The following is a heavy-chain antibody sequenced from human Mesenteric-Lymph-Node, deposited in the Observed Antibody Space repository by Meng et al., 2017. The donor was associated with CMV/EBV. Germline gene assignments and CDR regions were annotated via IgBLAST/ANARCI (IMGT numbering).Heavy chain of an antibody. CDR2: IYGGGGT. CDR3: GRDPGLPNGIHV. D-gene: IGHD1-1*01. Sequence: GGSLRPSCAASGFTVSSDYMSWVRQAPGKGLEWVSVIYGGGGTDYGDSVKGRFTISRDSSQNTVYLQMNGLRAEDTAVYYCGRDPGLPNGIHVWGQGTTVNVSS. V-gene: IGHV3-53*01. CDR1: GFTVSSDY. J-gene: IGHJ6*02.